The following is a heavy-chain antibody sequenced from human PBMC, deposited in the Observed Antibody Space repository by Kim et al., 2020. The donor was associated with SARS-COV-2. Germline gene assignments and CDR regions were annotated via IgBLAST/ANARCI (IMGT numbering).Heavy chain of an antibody. D-gene: IGHD6-13*01. CDR3: AREYSSSSLHSSSWYQPQHHWYFDL. J-gene: IGHJ2*01. V-gene: IGHV4-59*13. Sequence: SETLSLTCTVSGGSISSYYWSWIRQPPGKGLEWIGYIYYSGSTNYNPSLKSRVTISVDTSKNQFSLKLSSVTAADTAVYYCAREYSSSSLHSSSWYQPQHHWYFDLWGRGTLVTVSS. CDR2: IYYSGST. CDR1: GGSISSYY.